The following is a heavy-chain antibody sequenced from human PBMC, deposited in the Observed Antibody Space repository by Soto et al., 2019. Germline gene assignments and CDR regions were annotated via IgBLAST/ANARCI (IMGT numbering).Heavy chain of an antibody. CDR1: GYTFTSYG. CDR3: ARLAIFGVDLTWFDP. V-gene: IGHV1-18*01. CDR2: ISAYNGNT. D-gene: IGHD3-3*01. Sequence: ASVKVSCKASGYTFTSYGISWVRQAPGQGLEWMGWISAYNGNTNYAQKLRGRVTMTTDTSTSTAYMELRSLRSDDTAVYYCARLAIFGVDLTWFDPWGQGTLVTVSS. J-gene: IGHJ5*02.